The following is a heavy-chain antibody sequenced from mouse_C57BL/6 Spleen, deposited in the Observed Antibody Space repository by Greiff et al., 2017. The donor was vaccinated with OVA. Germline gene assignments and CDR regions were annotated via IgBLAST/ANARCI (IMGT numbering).Heavy chain of an antibody. D-gene: IGHD2-14*01. Sequence: QVHVKQPGPELVKPGASVKLSCKASGYTFTSYWMHWVKQRPGQGLEWIGNINPSNGGTNYNEKFKSKATLTVDKSSSTAYMQLSSLTSEDSAVYYCARSSGTSYFDYWGQGTTLTVSS. CDR2: INPSNGGT. V-gene: IGHV1-53*01. CDR1: GYTFTSYW. CDR3: ARSSGTSYFDY. J-gene: IGHJ2*01.